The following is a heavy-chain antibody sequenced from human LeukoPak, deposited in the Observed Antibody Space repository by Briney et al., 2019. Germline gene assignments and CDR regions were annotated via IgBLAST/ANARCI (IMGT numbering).Heavy chain of an antibody. CDR1: GFTFYDYA. CDR3: ARDSAPFGNYYYYYMDV. D-gene: IGHD3-10*01. CDR2: ISSSGSTI. Sequence: GGSLRLSCAASGFTFYDYAMDWIRQAPGKGLEGFSYISSSGSTIYYADSVKGRFTISRDNAKNSLYLQMNSLRAEDTAVYYCARDSAPFGNYYYYYMDVWGKGTTVTVSS. V-gene: IGHV3-11*01. J-gene: IGHJ6*03.